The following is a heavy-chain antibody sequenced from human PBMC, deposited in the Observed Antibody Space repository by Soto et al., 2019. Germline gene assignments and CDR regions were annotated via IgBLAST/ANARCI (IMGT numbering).Heavy chain of an antibody. CDR2: ISAYNGNT. J-gene: IGHJ4*02. Sequence: ASVKVSCKASGYTFTSYGISWVRQAPGQGLEWMGWISAYNGNTNYAQKLQGRVTMTTDTSTSTAYMELRSLRSDDTAVYYCARDGQWLTYSAPFDYWGQGTLVTVSS. CDR1: GYTFTSYG. V-gene: IGHV1-18*01. CDR3: ARDGQWLTYSAPFDY. D-gene: IGHD6-19*01.